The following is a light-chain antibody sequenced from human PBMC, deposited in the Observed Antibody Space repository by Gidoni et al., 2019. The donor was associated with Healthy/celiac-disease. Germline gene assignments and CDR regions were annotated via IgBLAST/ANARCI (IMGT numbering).Light chain of an antibody. CDR2: DAS. Sequence: DIQLPPSPSTLSASVGDRVTITCRASQSISSWLAWYQQKPGKAPKLLIYDASSLESGVPSRFSGSGSGTEFTLTISSLQPDDFATYYCQQYNSYRVTFXPXTKVDIK. CDR3: QQYNSYRVT. CDR1: QSISSW. J-gene: IGKJ3*01. V-gene: IGKV1-5*01.